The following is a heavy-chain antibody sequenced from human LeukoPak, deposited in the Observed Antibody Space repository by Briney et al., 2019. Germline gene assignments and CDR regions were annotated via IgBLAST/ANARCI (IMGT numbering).Heavy chain of an antibody. CDR1: GYTFSTYP. CDR2: INTNTGSP. V-gene: IGHV7-4-1*02. J-gene: IGHJ4*02. CDR3: VRGIDINY. D-gene: IGHD3-16*02. Sequence: ASVKVSRKASGYTFSTYPMNWVRQAPGQGLEWMGWINTNTGSPTYAQGLTGRFVFSLDTSVSTAFLQISSLKAEDTALYYCVRGIDINYWGQGTLVTVSS.